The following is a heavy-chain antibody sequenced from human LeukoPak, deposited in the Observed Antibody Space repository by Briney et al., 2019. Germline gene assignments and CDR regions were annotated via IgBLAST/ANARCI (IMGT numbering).Heavy chain of an antibody. CDR2: INPNSGCT. CDR3: ARATIPDVLRYFDWLEAPDAFDI. V-gene: IGHV1-2*02. D-gene: IGHD3-9*01. CDR1: GYTFTGYY. J-gene: IGHJ3*02. Sequence: ASVKVSCKASGYTFTGYYMHWVRQAPGQGLEWMGWINPNSGCTNYAQKFQGRVTMTRDTSISKAYMELGRLRSDDTAVYYCARATIPDVLRYFDWLEAPDAFDIWGQGTMVTVSS.